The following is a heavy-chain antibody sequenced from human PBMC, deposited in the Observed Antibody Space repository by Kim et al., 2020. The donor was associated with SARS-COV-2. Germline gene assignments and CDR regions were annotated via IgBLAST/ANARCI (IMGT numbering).Heavy chain of an antibody. CDR2: ISSSSSYI. V-gene: IGHV3-21*01. J-gene: IGHJ4*02. Sequence: GGSLRLSCAASGFTFSSYSMNWVRQAPGKGLEWVSSISSSSSYIYYADSVKGRFTISRDNAKNSLYLQMNSLRAEDTAVYYCARLTMVRGVIRGVEDYWGQGTLVTVSS. CDR3: ARLTMVRGVIRGVEDY. CDR1: GFTFSSYS. D-gene: IGHD3-10*01.